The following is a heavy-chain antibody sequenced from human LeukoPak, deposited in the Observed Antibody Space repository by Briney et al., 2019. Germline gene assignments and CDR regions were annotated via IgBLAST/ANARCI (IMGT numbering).Heavy chain of an antibody. Sequence: SETLSLTCAVSGGSINTYYWSWIRQPPGKGLEWIGYFYYSGSTSYNPSLKRRVTISADTSKNQFSLKLTSVTAADTAVYYCARGLYLGTYRLDFWGQGTLVTVSS. D-gene: IGHD3-10*01. CDR2: FYYSGST. CDR3: ARGLYLGTYRLDF. V-gene: IGHV4-59*01. J-gene: IGHJ4*02. CDR1: GGSINTYY.